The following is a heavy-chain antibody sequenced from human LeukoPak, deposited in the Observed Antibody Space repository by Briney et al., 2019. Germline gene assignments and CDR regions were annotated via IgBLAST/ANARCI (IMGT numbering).Heavy chain of an antibody. J-gene: IGHJ4*02. D-gene: IGHD3-10*01. CDR3: ARVGADGSGFLFDC. Sequence: KPSETLSRTCAGYGGSFSGYYWSWIRHPPGKGREGSGDINHSGSTNYNPFLKSRLTISVDTSKNQLSLKLRSVTAADTAVYYCARVGADGSGFLFDCWGQGTLVTVSS. V-gene: IGHV4-34*01. CDR2: INHSGST. CDR1: GGSFSGYY.